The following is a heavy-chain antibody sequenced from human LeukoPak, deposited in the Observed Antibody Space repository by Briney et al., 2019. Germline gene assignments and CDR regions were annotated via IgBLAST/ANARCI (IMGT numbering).Heavy chain of an antibody. D-gene: IGHD3-9*01. CDR1: GFTFSSYG. Sequence: PGGSLRLSCAASGFTFSSYGMHWVRQAPGKGLEWVAVISYDGSNKYYADSAKGRFTISRDNSKNTLYLQMNSLRAEDTAVYYCAKEGSYYDILTGYYDYWGQGTLVTVSS. V-gene: IGHV3-30*18. CDR2: ISYDGSNK. CDR3: AKEGSYYDILTGYYDY. J-gene: IGHJ4*02.